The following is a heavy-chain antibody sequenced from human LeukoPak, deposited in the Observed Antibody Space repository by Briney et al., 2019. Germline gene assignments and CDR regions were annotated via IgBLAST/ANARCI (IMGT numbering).Heavy chain of an antibody. D-gene: IGHD6-13*01. Sequence: LTGGSLRLSCAVSGFTFSNFWMSWVRQAPGRGLEWVSVISGSDSSTYYADSVKGRFTISRDNSKNTLYLQMNSLRAEDTAVYYCAKGTSSSWTYFDYWGQGTLVTASS. CDR1: GFTFSNFW. CDR3: AKGTSSSWTYFDY. CDR2: ISGSDSST. V-gene: IGHV3-23*01. J-gene: IGHJ4*02.